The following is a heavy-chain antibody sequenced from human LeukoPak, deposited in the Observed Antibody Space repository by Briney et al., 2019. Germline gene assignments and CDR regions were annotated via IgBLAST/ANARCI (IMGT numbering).Heavy chain of an antibody. Sequence: GGSLRLSCAASRFTVSSNYMSWVRQAPGKGLEWVSAIGTAGDTYYAGSVKGRFTISRENAKNSLYLQMNSLRAGDTAVYYCARGESDNWFDPWGQGTLVTVSS. CDR3: ARGESDNWFDP. J-gene: IGHJ5*02. CDR1: RFTVSSNY. D-gene: IGHD1-26*01. CDR2: IGTAGDT. V-gene: IGHV3-13*01.